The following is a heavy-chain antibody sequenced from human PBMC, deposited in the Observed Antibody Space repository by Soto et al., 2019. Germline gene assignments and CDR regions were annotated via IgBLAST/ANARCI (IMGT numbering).Heavy chain of an antibody. CDR3: ARGTTVYYYGMDA. CDR2: IYPGDSDT. CDR1: GYSFTSYW. Sequence: XESLKISCKGCGYSFTSYWIGWVRQMPGKGLEWMGIIYPGDSDTRYSPSFQGQVTISADKSISTAYLQWSSLKASDTAMYYCARGTTVYYYGMDAWGQGTTVTVSS. D-gene: IGHD4-4*01. V-gene: IGHV5-51*01. J-gene: IGHJ6*02.